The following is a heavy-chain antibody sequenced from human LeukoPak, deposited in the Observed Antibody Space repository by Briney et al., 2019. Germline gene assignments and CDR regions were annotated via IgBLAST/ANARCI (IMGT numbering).Heavy chain of an antibody. Sequence: SGGSLRLSCAASGFTFSSYAMSWVRQAPGKGLEWVSSISARVGSTYYADSVKGRFTISRDNSENTLYLQMNSLRAEDTAVYFCAKDGSWTSLEYWGQGTLVTVSS. V-gene: IGHV3-23*01. CDR3: AKDGSWTSLEY. CDR2: ISARVGST. CDR1: GFTFSSYA. D-gene: IGHD6-13*01. J-gene: IGHJ4*02.